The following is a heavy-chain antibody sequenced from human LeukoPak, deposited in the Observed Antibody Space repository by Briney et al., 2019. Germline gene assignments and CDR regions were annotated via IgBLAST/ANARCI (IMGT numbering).Heavy chain of an antibody. Sequence: SVKVSCKASGGTFSSYAIRWVRQAPGQGLEWMGGIIPIFGTANYAQKLQGRVTITTDESTSTAYMELSSLRSEDTAVYYCARVRGNYYYYYMDVWGKGTTVTVSS. V-gene: IGHV1-69*05. CDR1: GGTFSSYA. CDR2: IIPIFGTA. D-gene: IGHD3-16*01. J-gene: IGHJ6*03. CDR3: ARVRGNYYYYYMDV.